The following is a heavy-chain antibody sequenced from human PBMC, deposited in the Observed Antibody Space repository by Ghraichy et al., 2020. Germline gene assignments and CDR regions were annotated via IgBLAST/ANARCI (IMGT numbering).Heavy chain of an antibody. J-gene: IGHJ4*02. D-gene: IGHD5-12*01. CDR3: ARGYGGYGY. V-gene: IGHV4-34*01. Sequence: TLSLTFAVYGVSFSCYYLSWIRQPPGKGLEWIGEINHSGSTNYNPSLKSRVTISVDTSKNQFSLKLSSVTAADTAVYYCARGYGGYGYWGQGTLVTVSS. CDR1: GVSFSCYY. CDR2: INHSGST.